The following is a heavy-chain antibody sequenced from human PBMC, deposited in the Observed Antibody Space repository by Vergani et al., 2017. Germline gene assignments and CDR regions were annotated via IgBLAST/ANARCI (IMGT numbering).Heavy chain of an antibody. CDR1: GFTFSSFA. J-gene: IGHJ4*02. CDR2: ISGSGGST. CDR3: AVGGGLGIVATMGVDY. V-gene: IGHV3-23*01. Sequence: EVQLLESGGGLVQPGGSLRLSCAASGFTFSSFAMSWVRQAPGKGLEWVSGISGSGGSTYYTYSVKGRFTISRDNSKNTLYLQMNSLRAEDTAVYYCAVGGGLGIVATMGVDYWGQGTLVTVSS. D-gene: IGHD5-12*01.